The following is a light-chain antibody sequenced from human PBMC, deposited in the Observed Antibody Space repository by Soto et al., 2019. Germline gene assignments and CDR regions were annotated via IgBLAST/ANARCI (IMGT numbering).Light chain of an antibody. V-gene: IGKV1-39*01. J-gene: IGKJ1*01. CDR1: QGISSY. Sequence: DIQMTQSPSTLSATAGDRVTITCRASQGISSYLAWSQQKPGKAPKLLIYAASTLQSGVPSRFSGSGSGTDFTLTISSLQPEDFGTFYCQQSSNTPWTFGQGTKVDIK. CDR2: AAS. CDR3: QQSSNTPWT.